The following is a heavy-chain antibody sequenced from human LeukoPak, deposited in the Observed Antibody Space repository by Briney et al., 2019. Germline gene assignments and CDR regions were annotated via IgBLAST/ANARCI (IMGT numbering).Heavy chain of an antibody. CDR3: AKDTPYSSPSVGAFDI. D-gene: IGHD6-13*01. CDR1: GFTFSSYS. V-gene: IGHV3-21*01. J-gene: IGHJ3*02. Sequence: GALRLSCAASGFTFSSYSMNWVRQAPGKGLEWVSSISSSSSYIYYADSVKGRFTISRDNAKNSLYLQMNSLRAEDTAVYYCAKDTPYSSPSVGAFDIWGQGTMVTVSS. CDR2: ISSSSSYI.